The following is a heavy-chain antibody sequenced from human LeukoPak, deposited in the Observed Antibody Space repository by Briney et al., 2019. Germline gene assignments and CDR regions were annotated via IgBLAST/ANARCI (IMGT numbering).Heavy chain of an antibody. CDR1: GFTFSDYY. D-gene: IGHD5-18*01. J-gene: IGHJ4*02. Sequence: PGGSLRLSCAASGFTFSDYYMSWIRQAPGKGLEWLSYISSSGGAIYYADSVMGRFTISRDNAKNSVYLQMNSLRAEDTAVYYCASVDTGMIDYWGQGTLDTVSS. CDR3: ASVDTGMIDY. CDR2: ISSSGGAI. V-gene: IGHV3-11*04.